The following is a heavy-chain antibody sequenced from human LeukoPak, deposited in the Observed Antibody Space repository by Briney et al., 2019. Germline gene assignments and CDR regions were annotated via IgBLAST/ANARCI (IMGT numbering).Heavy chain of an antibody. CDR3: ARGRGFWSGYYKPKNWFDP. V-gene: IGHV1-8*03. D-gene: IGHD3-3*01. J-gene: IGHJ5*02. Sequence: ASVKVSCKASGYTFTSYDINWVRQATGQGLEWMGWMNPNSGNTGYAQKFQGRVTITRNTSISTAYMELSSLRSEDTAVYYCARGRGFWSGYYKPKNWFDPWGQGTLVTVSS. CDR2: MNPNSGNT. CDR1: GYTFTSYD.